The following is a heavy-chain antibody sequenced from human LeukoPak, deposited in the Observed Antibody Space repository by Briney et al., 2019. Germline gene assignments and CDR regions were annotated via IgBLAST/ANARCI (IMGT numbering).Heavy chain of an antibody. CDR3: ARVSSSWSGSFGY. CDR2: INAGNGNT. D-gene: IGHD6-13*01. V-gene: IGHV1-3*01. CDR1: GYTFTSYA. Sequence: ASVKVSCKASGYTFTSYAMRWVRQAPGQRLEWMGWINAGNGNTKYSQKFQGRVTITRDTSASTAYMELSTLRSEDTAVYYCARVSSSWSGSFGYWGQGTLVTVSS. J-gene: IGHJ4*02.